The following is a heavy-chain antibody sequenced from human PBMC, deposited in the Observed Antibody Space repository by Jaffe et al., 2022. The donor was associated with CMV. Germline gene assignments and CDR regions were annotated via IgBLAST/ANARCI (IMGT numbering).Heavy chain of an antibody. Sequence: EVQLVESGGGLVQPGGSLRLSCAASGFTFSSYWMSWVRQAPGKGLEWVANIKQDGSEKYYVDSVKGRFTISRDNAKNSLYLQMNSLRAEDTAVYYCAREVLWFGELLGWFDPWGQGTLVTVSS. CDR1: GFTFSSYW. D-gene: IGHD3-10*01. CDR3: AREVLWFGELLGWFDP. J-gene: IGHJ5*02. CDR2: IKQDGSEK. V-gene: IGHV3-7*01.